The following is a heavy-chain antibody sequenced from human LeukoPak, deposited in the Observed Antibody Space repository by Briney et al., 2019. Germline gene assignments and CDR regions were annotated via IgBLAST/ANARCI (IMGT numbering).Heavy chain of an antibody. Sequence: SETLSLTCAVYGGSFSGYYWSWIRQPPGKGREWIGEINHSGSTNYNPSLKSRVTISVDTSKNQFSLKLSSVTAAETAVYYCARGGYYGPVISNWFDPWGQGTLVTVSS. J-gene: IGHJ5*02. CDR1: GGSFSGYY. CDR2: INHSGST. V-gene: IGHV4-34*01. CDR3: ARGGYYGPVISNWFDP. D-gene: IGHD3-16*01.